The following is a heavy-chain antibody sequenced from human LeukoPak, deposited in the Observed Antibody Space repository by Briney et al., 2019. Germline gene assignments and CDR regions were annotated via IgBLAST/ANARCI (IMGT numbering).Heavy chain of an antibody. CDR3: ARALWFGELSYYYYYYYMDV. V-gene: IGHV4-59*01. D-gene: IGHD3-10*01. J-gene: IGHJ6*03. CDR2: TYYSGST. CDR1: GGSISSYY. Sequence: PSETLSLTCTVSGGSISSYYWSWIRQPPGKGLEWIGYTYYSGSTNYNPSLKSRVTMSVDTSKNQFSLKLSSVTAADTAVYYCARALWFGELSYYYYYYYMDVGGKGTTVTVSS.